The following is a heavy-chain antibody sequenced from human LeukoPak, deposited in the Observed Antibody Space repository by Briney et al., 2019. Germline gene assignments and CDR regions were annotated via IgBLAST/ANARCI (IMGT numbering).Heavy chain of an antibody. CDR3: ARDTGSGYCSGGRCRGAFDI. J-gene: IGHJ3*02. V-gene: IGHV3-53*01. CDR2: IYSGDNT. CDR1: GFSVGTNY. Sequence: GGSLRLSCAASGFSVGTNYMTWVRQAPGKGLEWVSVIYSGDNTYYADSVKGRFTISRDTPKSTLYLQMNSLRAEDTAVYYCARDTGSGYCSGGRCRGAFDIWGQGTMVTVSS. D-gene: IGHD2-15*01.